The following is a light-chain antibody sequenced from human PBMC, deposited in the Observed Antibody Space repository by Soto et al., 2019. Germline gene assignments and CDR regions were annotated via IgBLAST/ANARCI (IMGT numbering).Light chain of an antibody. J-gene: IGKJ1*01. CDR3: QHYNSYSEA. CDR2: KAS. V-gene: IGKV1-5*03. CDR1: QTISSW. Sequence: IQMTQSPSTVSVSVLDIVTITCRASQTISSWLAWYQQKPGKAPKLLIYKASTLKSGVPSRFSGSGSGTEFTLTISSLQPDDFATYYCQHYNSYSEAFGQGTKVDI.